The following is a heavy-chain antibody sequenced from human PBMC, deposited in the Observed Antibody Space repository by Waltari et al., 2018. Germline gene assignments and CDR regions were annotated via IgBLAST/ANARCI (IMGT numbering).Heavy chain of an antibody. J-gene: IGHJ3*02. Sequence: EVQLVESGGGLLQPGGSLRLSCAASGFTLSSYTLNWFRQAPGNGREWVSYISSSSSTIYYADSVKGRFTISRDNAKNSLYLQMNSLRAEDTAVYYCARDCPLLRILEPELCAFDIWGQGTMVTVSS. CDR3: ARDCPLLRILEPELCAFDI. CDR1: GFTLSSYT. CDR2: ISSSSSTI. D-gene: IGHD3-3*01. V-gene: IGHV3-48*04.